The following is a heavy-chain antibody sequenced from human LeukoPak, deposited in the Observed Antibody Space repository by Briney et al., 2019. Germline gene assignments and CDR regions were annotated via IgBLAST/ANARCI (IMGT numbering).Heavy chain of an antibody. J-gene: IGHJ5*02. CDR1: GFTFSSSA. CDR2: ISNNGGYT. Sequence: GGSLRLSCAASGFTFSSSAMSWVRQAPGKGLEWVSAISNNGGYTYYADSVKGRFTISRDNSKNTLYLQMNSLRAEDTAVYYCAKMIGNGRGNWFDPWGQGTLVTVSS. CDR3: AKMIGNGRGNWFDP. V-gene: IGHV3-23*01. D-gene: IGHD3-22*01.